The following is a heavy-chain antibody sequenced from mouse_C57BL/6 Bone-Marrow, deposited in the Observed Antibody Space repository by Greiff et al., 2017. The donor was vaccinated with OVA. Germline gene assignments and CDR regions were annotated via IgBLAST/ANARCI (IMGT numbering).Heavy chain of an antibody. J-gene: IGHJ3*01. CDR1: GFTFSSYA. CDR3: AREKTAQATWFAY. CDR2: ISDGGSYT. Sequence: EVMLVESGGGLVKPGGSLKLSCAASGFTFSSYAMSWVRQTPEKRLEWVATISDGGSYTYYPDNVKGRFTISRDNAKNNLYLQMSHLKSEDTAMYYCAREKTAQATWFAYWGQGTLVTVSA. D-gene: IGHD3-2*02. V-gene: IGHV5-4*01.